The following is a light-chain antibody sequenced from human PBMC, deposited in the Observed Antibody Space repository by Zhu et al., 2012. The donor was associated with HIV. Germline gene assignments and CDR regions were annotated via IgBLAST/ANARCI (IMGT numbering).Light chain of an antibody. Sequence: AIRMAQSPSSLSASTGDRVTITCRASQGIANYLAWYQQKPGKVPKLLISTVSSLQSGVPSRFSGSGSGTDFTLTISCLQSEDFATYFCQQHYSHPHTFGGGTKVDIK. V-gene: IGKV1-8*01. CDR2: TVS. CDR3: QQHYSHPHT. J-gene: IGKJ4*01. CDR1: QGIANY.